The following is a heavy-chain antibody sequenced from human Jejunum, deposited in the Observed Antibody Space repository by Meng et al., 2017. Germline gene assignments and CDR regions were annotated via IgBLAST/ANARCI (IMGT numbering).Heavy chain of an antibody. J-gene: IGHJ4*02. CDR1: GGSIGSGTYY. CDR3: ATQNNYDSRGYYWDY. V-gene: IGHV4-31*03. D-gene: IGHD3-22*01. Sequence: SETLSLTCTVSGGSIGSGTYYWSWIRQHPEKGLEWIGYISSSGSTYYNPSLKSRVTMSIDTSKNQFPLKLTSVTAADTALYYCATQNNYDSRGYYWDYWGQGTLVTVSS. CDR2: ISSSGST.